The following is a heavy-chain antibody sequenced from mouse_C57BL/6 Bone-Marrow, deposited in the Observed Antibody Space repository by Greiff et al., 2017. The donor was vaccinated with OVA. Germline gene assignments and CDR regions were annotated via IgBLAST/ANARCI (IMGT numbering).Heavy chain of an antibody. D-gene: IGHD1-1*01. CDR2: IYYSGTI. Sequence: VQLQQSGPGLVKPSQTVFLTCTVTGISITTGNYRWSWIRQFPGNKLEWIGYIYYSGTITYNPSLTSRTTITRDTPKNQFFLEMNSLTAEDTATYYCAREAVVGGAMDYWGQGTSVTVSS. V-gene: IGHV3-5*01. CDR1: GISITTGNYR. CDR3: AREAVVGGAMDY. J-gene: IGHJ4*01.